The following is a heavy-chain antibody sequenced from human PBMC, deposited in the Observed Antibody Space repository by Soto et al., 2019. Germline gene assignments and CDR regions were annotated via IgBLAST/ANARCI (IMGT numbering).Heavy chain of an antibody. D-gene: IGHD2-15*01. CDR3: ASALYCSGGSCSFDP. J-gene: IGHJ5*02. CDR2: ISYSGST. CDR1: GGSISSDSYY. Sequence: SETLSLTCTVSGGSISSDSYYWGWIRQSPEKGLEWIASISYSGSTNYNPSLKSRVTISMDTSKNQFSLKLTSVTAADTAVYYCASALYCSGGSCSFDPWGQGTLVTVSS. V-gene: IGHV4-39*07.